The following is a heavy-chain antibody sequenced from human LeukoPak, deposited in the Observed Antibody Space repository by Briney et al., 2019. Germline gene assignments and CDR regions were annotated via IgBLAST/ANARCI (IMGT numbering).Heavy chain of an antibody. CDR3: AFYGSGGVY. D-gene: IGHD3-10*01. CDR1: GFTFSNYA. Sequence: GGSLRLSCAASGFTFSNYAMTWVRQAPGKGLEWVSSISSSGGTTYYADSVKGRFTISRDNSKNTQSVLMSSLRAEDTAVYYCAFYGSGGVYWGQGTLVTVSS. CDR2: ISSSGGTT. V-gene: IGHV3-23*01. J-gene: IGHJ4*02.